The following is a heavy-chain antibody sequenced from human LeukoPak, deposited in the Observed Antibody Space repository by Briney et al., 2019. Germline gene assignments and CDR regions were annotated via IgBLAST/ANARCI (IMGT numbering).Heavy chain of an antibody. D-gene: IGHD6-19*01. CDR3: AREGPQWLAQGAFDI. CDR1: GGSFSGYY. Sequence: SETLSLTCAVYGGSFSGYYWSWIRQPPGKGLEWIGEINHSGSTNYNPSLKSRVTISVDTSKNQFSLKLSSVIAADTAVYYCAREGPQWLAQGAFDIWGQGTMVTVSS. CDR2: INHSGST. J-gene: IGHJ3*02. V-gene: IGHV4-34*01.